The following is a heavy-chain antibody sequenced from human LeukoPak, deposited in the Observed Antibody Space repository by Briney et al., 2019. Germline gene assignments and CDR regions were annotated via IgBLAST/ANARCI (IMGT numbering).Heavy chain of an antibody. J-gene: IGHJ4*02. Sequence: SETLSLTCTVSGGSISSYYWSWIRQPPGKGLEWIGYIYYSGSTNYNPSLKSRVTTSVDTSKNQFSLKLSSVTAADTAVYYCARVGEGFDYYDSSGYFPYFDYWGQGTLVTVSS. CDR1: GGSISSYY. CDR3: ARVGEGFDYYDSSGYFPYFDY. D-gene: IGHD3-22*01. CDR2: IYYSGST. V-gene: IGHV4-59*01.